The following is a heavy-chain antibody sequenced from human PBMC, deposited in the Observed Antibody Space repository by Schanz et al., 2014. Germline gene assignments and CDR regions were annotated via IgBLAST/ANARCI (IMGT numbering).Heavy chain of an antibody. J-gene: IGHJ6*02. CDR1: GFIFNDYY. V-gene: IGHV3-30*18. Sequence: QVQLVESGGGLVKPGGSLRLSCAASGFIFNDYYMNWIRQAPGKGLEWVAIISYDGRHKNYADSVKGRFTISRDNSKNTLHLQMNSLRVEDTAVYYCAKDDTQVSGMDVWGQGTTVTVSS. CDR3: AKDDTQVSGMDV. CDR2: ISYDGRHK.